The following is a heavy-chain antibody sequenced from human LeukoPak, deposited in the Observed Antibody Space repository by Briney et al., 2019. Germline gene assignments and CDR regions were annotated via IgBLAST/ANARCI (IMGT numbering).Heavy chain of an antibody. CDR2: ISSNGGST. J-gene: IGHJ4*02. CDR3: VKDRGVLLWFGEPDY. Sequence: GGSLRLSCSVSGFTFSSYARHWVRQAPGKGLEYVSAISSNGGSTYYADSVKGRFTISRDNSKNTLYLQMSSLRAEDTAVYYCVKDRGVLLWFGEPDYWGQGTLVTVSS. D-gene: IGHD3-10*01. V-gene: IGHV3-64D*06. CDR1: GFTFSSYA.